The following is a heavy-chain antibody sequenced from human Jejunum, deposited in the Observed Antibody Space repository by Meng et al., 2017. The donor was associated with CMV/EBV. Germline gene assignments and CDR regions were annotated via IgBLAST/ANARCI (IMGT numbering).Heavy chain of an antibody. D-gene: IGHD7-27*01. Sequence: GACNNCGGHSWAWIRQFPGKGLEWVGSIYSGDSNNYNPHLKSRVATLLDTSKNEFSLKLTSVTVADTAIYYCARGCPLTGTWWFDPWGPGTLVTVSS. J-gene: IGHJ5*02. CDR2: IYSGDSN. V-gene: IGHV4-31*02. CDR1: GACNNCGGHS. CDR3: ARGCPLTGTWWFDP.